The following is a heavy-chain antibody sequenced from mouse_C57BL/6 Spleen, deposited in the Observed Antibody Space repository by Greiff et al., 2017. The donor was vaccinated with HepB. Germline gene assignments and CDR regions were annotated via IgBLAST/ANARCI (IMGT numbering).Heavy chain of an antibody. D-gene: IGHD6-1*01. CDR2: IWGDGST. CDR1: GFSLTSYG. J-gene: IGHJ4*01. Sequence: QVQLQQSGPGLVAPSQSLSITCTVSGFSLTSYGVSWVRQPPGKGLEWLGVIWGDGSTNYHSALISRLSISKANSKGQGILKLHSLRTDDTATYYCDRRGKLCGAMDYWGQGTSVTVSS. V-gene: IGHV2-3*01. CDR3: DRRGKLCGAMDY.